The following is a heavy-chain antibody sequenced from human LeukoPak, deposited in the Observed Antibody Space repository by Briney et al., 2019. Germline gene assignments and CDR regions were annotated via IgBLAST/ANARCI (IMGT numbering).Heavy chain of an antibody. D-gene: IGHD3-10*01. Sequence: GGSLRLSCAASGFTFSSYAMHRVRQAPGKGLEYVSAISSNGGSTYYANSVKGRFTISRDNSKNTLYLQMGSLRAEDMAVYYCAREGEAYYGSGSYYTLGAFDIWGQGTMVTVSS. CDR1: GFTFSSYA. J-gene: IGHJ3*02. V-gene: IGHV3-64*01. CDR2: ISSNGGST. CDR3: AREGEAYYGSGSYYTLGAFDI.